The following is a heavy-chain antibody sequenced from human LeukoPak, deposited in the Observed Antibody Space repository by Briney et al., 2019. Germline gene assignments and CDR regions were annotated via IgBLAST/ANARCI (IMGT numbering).Heavy chain of an antibody. J-gene: IGHJ4*02. D-gene: IGHD3-22*01. CDR3: ARPHSSGYYWGGFDY. V-gene: IGHV5-51*01. Sequence: GESLKISCKGSGYSFTSYWIGWVRQMPGKGLDWLGLIYPGDSDTRYSPSFQGQVAISADKSISTAYLQWSSLKASDTAMYYCARPHSSGYYWGGFDYWGQGTLVTVSS. CDR1: GYSFTSYW. CDR2: IYPGDSDT.